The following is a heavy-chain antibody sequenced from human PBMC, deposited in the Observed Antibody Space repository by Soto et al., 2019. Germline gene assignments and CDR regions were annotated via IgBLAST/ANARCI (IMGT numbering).Heavy chain of an antibody. CDR3: AGDHGPGSEGRWLGY. V-gene: IGHV1-18*01. D-gene: IGHD2-15*01. J-gene: IGHJ4*02. Sequence: QAHLVQSGAEVKKPGASVKVSCKASGYTFNTYGISWVRQAPGQGLEWMGWISAYNGNTNHTQKLQGRVTMTTDTSTSTAYMHLRSLMSDDTAGYYCAGDHGPGSEGRWLGYWGQGTLVTVSS. CDR2: ISAYNGNT. CDR1: GYTFNTYG.